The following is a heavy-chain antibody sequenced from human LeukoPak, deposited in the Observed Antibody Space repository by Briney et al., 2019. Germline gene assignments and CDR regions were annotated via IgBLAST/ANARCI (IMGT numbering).Heavy chain of an antibody. J-gene: IGHJ1*01. V-gene: IGHV3-30*18. CDR1: GITFSSYA. CDR3: AKGSPYCSGGSCYSGEYFQH. Sequence: GRSLRLSCAASGITFSSYAMHWVRQAPGKGLEWVAVISYDGSNKYYADSVKSRFTISRDNSKNTLYLQMNSLRAEDTAVYYCAKGSPYCSGGSCYSGEYFQHWGQGTLVTVSS. D-gene: IGHD2-15*01. CDR2: ISYDGSNK.